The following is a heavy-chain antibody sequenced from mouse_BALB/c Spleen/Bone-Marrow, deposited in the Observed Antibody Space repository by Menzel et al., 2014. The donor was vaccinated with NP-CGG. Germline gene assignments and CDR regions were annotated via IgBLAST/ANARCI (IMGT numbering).Heavy chain of an antibody. CDR3: ARDRGRYRYFDV. V-gene: IGHV5-15*02. D-gene: IGHD3-1*01. J-gene: IGHJ1*01. Sequence: EVKLVESGGGLVQPGGSRKLSCAASGFTFSDYGMAWVRQAPGKGPEWVAFISNLAYSIYYADTVTGRFTISRESAKNTLYLEMSSLRSEDTAMYYCARDRGRYRYFDVWGAGTTVTVSS. CDR2: ISNLAYSI. CDR1: GFTFSDYG.